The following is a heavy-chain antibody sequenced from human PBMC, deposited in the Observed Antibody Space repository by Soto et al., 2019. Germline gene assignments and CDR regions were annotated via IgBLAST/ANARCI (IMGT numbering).Heavy chain of an antibody. V-gene: IGHV1-46*01. J-gene: IGHJ6*02. Sequence: QVQLVQSGAEVKKPGASVKVSCKASGYTFTSYYMHWVRLAPGQGLEGMGIINPDGGGTSYAQQFQGRVIMTRDTSTSTVYMEMSSLRSEDTAVYYCAVGGNYLSMDVWGQGTTVTVSS. D-gene: IGHD4-4*01. CDR3: AVGGNYLSMDV. CDR2: INPDGGGT. CDR1: GYTFTSYY.